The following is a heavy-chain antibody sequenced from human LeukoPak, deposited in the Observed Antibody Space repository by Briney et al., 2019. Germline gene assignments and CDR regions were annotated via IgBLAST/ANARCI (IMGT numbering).Heavy chain of an antibody. Sequence: GGSLRLSCAASGFTFSSYAMSWVRQAPGKGLEWVAVIWYDGSNKYYADSVKGRFTISRDNSKNTLYLQMNSLRAEDTAVYYCAKSSVVRGVIITSPDYYYYMDVWGKGTTVTVSS. D-gene: IGHD3-10*01. V-gene: IGHV3-33*06. CDR3: AKSSVVRGVIITSPDYYYYMDV. CDR1: GFTFSSYA. J-gene: IGHJ6*03. CDR2: IWYDGSNK.